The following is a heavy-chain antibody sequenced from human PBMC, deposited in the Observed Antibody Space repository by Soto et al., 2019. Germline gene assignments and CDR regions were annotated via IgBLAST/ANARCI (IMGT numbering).Heavy chain of an antibody. CDR3: ARGSTTEKVDS. CDR1: GGSISSSDYY. CDR2: IYYSGST. V-gene: IGHV4-30-4*01. J-gene: IGHJ4*02. Sequence: SETLSLTCTVSGGSISSSDYYWSWIRQPPGKGLEWIGYIYYSGSTNYNPSLKSRVTISVDTSKNQFSLKLTSVTAADTAMYYCARGSTTEKVDSWGQGSLVTVSS.